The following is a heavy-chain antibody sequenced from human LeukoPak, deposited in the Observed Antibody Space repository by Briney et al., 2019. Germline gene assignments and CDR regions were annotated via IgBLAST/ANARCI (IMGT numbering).Heavy chain of an antibody. CDR2: IHISGST. J-gene: IGHJ4*02. CDR3: ARRAQTTGWSFDY. V-gene: IGHV4-4*07. CDR1: GGSISSYY. D-gene: IGHD6-19*01. Sequence: KTSETLSLTCIVSGGSISSYYWSWIRQPAGKGLEWIGQIHISGSTNYNPSLKSRVAMSVDTSKNQFSLELSSVTAADTAVYYCARRAQTTGWSFDYWGQGALVTVSS.